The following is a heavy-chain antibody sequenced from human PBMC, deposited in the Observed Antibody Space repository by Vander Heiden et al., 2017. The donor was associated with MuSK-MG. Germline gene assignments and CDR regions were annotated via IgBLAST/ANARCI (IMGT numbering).Heavy chain of an antibody. CDR3: ARDCPRAKGAFDI. Sequence: QVQLVESGGGVVQPGRSLRLSCAASGFTFSSYAMHWVRQAPGKGLEWVAVISYDGSNKYYADAVKGRFTISRDNSKNTLYLQMNRMRAEDTAVYYCARDCPRAKGAFDIWGQGTMVTVSS. V-gene: IGHV3-30*04. J-gene: IGHJ3*02. CDR1: GFTFSSYA. CDR2: ISYDGSNK.